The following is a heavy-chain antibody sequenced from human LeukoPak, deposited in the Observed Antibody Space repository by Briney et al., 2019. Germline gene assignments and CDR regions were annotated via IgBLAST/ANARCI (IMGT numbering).Heavy chain of an antibody. CDR2: LSGSGITT. CDR1: GFTFSNSA. D-gene: IGHD3-22*01. Sequence: GGSLRLSCAASGFTFSNSAMSWVRQAPGKGLEWVSTLSGSGITTYYADSVKGRFTISRDNPKNTLYLQMNRLRAEDTAVYFCAKRGVVIRVILVGFHKEAYYFDSWGQGALVTVSS. V-gene: IGHV3-23*01. J-gene: IGHJ4*02. CDR3: AKRGVVIRVILVGFHKEAYYFDS.